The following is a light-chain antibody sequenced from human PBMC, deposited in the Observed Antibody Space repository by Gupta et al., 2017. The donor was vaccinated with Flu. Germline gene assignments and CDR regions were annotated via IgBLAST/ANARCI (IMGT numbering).Light chain of an antibody. V-gene: IGLV4-60*03. CDR1: SGHKDYT. J-gene: IGLJ2*01. CDR2: VEAIGSY. CDR3: ETWDSTTVV. Sequence: VKPTCTVSSGHKDYTNVWHQQQPGKAPRYLMRVEAIGSYNRGSGVPYRFSGSSSGAARSLTISNLQAEDEADYYCETWDSTTVVFGGGTNLTVL.